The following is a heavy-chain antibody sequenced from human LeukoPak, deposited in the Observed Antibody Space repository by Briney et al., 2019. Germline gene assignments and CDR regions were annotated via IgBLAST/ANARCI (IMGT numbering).Heavy chain of an antibody. D-gene: IGHD3-10*01. Sequence: SETLSLTCAVCGGSFSGYYWSWIRQPPGKGLEWIGEINHSGSTNYNPSLKSRVTISVDTSKNQFSLKLSSVTAADTAVYYCARRGLSGSYDLGFDYWGQGTLVTVSS. CDR1: GGSFSGYY. V-gene: IGHV4-34*01. CDR2: INHSGST. J-gene: IGHJ4*02. CDR3: ARRGLSGSYDLGFDY.